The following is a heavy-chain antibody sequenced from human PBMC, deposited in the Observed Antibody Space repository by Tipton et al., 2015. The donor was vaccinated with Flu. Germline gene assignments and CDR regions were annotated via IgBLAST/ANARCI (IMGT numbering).Heavy chain of an antibody. CDR1: GGSISSSNW. CDR2: ISHSGGP. CDR3: AREHFYDTDLLDWYFDL. V-gene: IGHV4-4*02. J-gene: IGHJ2*01. D-gene: IGHD3-22*01. Sequence: TLSLTCAVSGGSISSSNWWSWVRQSPGKGLEWIGEISHSGGPNYNPSLKSRVVISVDDSKNQVSLKLTSVNAADTAVYYCAREHFYDTDLLDWYFDLWGRGTLVTVSS.